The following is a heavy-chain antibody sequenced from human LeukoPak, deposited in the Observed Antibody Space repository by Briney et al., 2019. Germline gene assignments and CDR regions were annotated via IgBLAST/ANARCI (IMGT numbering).Heavy chain of an antibody. CDR1: GFTFSTYW. CDR3: ARQYVDTAMVPGVAFDI. Sequence: GGSLRLSCAVSGFTFSTYWMSWVRQAPGKGLEWVANIKQDGSEKYYVDSVKGRFTISRDNAKNSLYLQMNSLRAEDTAVYYCARQYVDTAMVPGVAFDIWGQGTMVTVSS. D-gene: IGHD5-18*01. J-gene: IGHJ3*02. V-gene: IGHV3-7*01. CDR2: IKQDGSEK.